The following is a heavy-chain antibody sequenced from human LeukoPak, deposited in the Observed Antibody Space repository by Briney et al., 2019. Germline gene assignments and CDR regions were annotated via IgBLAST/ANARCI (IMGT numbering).Heavy chain of an antibody. J-gene: IGHJ3*02. Sequence: GGSLRLSCAASGFTFSDYYMSWIRQAPGKGLEWVSYISSSGSTIYYADSVKGRFTISRDNAKNSLYLQMNSLRAEDTAVYYCARFPPKGQQLAPGSAFDIWGQGTMVTVSS. D-gene: IGHD6-13*01. CDR3: ARFPPKGQQLAPGSAFDI. V-gene: IGHV3-11*01. CDR1: GFTFSDYY. CDR2: ISSSGSTI.